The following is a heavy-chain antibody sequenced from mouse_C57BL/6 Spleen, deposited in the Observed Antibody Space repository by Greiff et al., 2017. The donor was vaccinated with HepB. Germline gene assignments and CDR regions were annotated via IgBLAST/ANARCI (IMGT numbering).Heavy chain of an antibody. D-gene: IGHD1-1*01. Sequence: VQLQQPGAELVKPGASVKLSCKASGYTFTSYWMHWVKQRPGQGLEWIGMIHPNSGSTNYNEKFKSKATLTVDKSSSTSYMQLSSLTSEDSAVYYCASPFITPVVATRYFDVWGTGTTVTVSS. CDR2: IHPNSGST. V-gene: IGHV1-64*01. J-gene: IGHJ1*03. CDR1: GYTFTSYW. CDR3: ASPFITPVVATRYFDV.